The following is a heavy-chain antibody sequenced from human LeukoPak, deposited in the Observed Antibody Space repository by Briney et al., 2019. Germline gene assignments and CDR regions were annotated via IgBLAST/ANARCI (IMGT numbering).Heavy chain of an antibody. V-gene: IGHV1-2*02. Sequence: ASVKVSCKASGYTFTGYYMHWVRQAPGQGVEWMGGINPNSGGTNYAQKFQGRVAMTTDTSITTAYMEWSRLGSEQAPASYCWGIEVVVFIRAQIWLQSSLDYWGQGTLVTVSS. D-gene: IGHD5-24*01. CDR2: INPNSGGT. CDR1: GYTFTGYY. CDR3: WGIEVVVFIRAQIWLQSSLDY. J-gene: IGHJ4*02.